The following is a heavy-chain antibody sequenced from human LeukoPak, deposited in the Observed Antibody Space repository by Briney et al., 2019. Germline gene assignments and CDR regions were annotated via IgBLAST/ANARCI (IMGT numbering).Heavy chain of an antibody. J-gene: IGHJ5*02. CDR2: LSYSGST. CDR3: ARGEYNYGGHNWFDP. Sequence: SETLSLTCAVYGGSFSGYYWSWIRQPPGKGLEWIGYLSYSGSTNYNPSLKSRVTISVDTSKNQFSLKLSSVTAADTAVYYCARGEYNYGGHNWFDPWGQGTLVTVSS. CDR1: GGSFSGYY. V-gene: IGHV4-59*01. D-gene: IGHD5-24*01.